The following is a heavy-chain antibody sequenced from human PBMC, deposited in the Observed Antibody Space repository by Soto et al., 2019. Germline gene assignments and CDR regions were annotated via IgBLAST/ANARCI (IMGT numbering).Heavy chain of an antibody. CDR1: GYSLTEIS. J-gene: IGHJ4*02. V-gene: IGHV1-24*01. CDR3: ATDVTTVVTRDSVR. D-gene: IGHD3-22*01. Sequence: ASVKVSCKVSGYSLTEISMHWVRQAPGKGLEWMGGFDPEDGETIYAQKFQGRVTMTEDTSTDTAYMGLSSLRSEDTAVYYCATDVTTVVTRDSVRWGQGTLVTVSS. CDR2: FDPEDGET.